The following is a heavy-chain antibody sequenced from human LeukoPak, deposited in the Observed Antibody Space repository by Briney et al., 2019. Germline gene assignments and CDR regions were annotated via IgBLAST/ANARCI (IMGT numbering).Heavy chain of an antibody. J-gene: IGHJ5*02. CDR1: GGSFSGYY. Sequence: SETLSLTCAVYGGSFSGYYWSWIRQPPGKGLEWIGEINHSGSTNYNPSLKSRVTISVDTSKNQFSLKLSSVTAADTAVYYCARGPARQRGYSYGGPGLRWFDPWGQGTLVTVSS. D-gene: IGHD5-18*01. V-gene: IGHV4-34*01. CDR3: ARGPARQRGYSYGGPGLRWFDP. CDR2: INHSGST.